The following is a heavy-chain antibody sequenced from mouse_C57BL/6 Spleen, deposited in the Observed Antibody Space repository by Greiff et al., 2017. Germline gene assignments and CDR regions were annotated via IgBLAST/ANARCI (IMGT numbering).Heavy chain of an antibody. J-gene: IGHJ3*01. CDR3: ARFWTAQAAWFAY. CDR2: INPNYGTT. D-gene: IGHD3-2*02. CDR1: GYSFTDYN. V-gene: IGHV1-39*01. Sequence: EVKLQESGPELVKPGASVKISCKASGYSFTDYNMNWVKQSNGKSLEWIGVINPNYGTTSYNQKFKGKATLTVDQSSSTAYMQLNSLTSEDSAVYYCARFWTAQAAWFAYWGQGTLVTVSA.